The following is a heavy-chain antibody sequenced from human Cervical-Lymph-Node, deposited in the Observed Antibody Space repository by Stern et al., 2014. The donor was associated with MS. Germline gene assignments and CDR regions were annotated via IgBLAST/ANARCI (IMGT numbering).Heavy chain of an antibody. CDR1: GFSLSTDGMC. V-gene: IGHV2-70*01. CDR3: ARTTASSTGYAFDL. Sequence: ESGPALVKPTQTLTLTCTFSGFSLSTDGMCVSWIRQPPGKALEWLAIIHWDGDKYYNTSLKTRLSISKDTSKNQVVLTMTNMDPVDTGTYFCARTTASSTGYAFDLWGQGTLVTVSS. CDR2: IHWDGDK. D-gene: IGHD2-15*01. J-gene: IGHJ5*02.